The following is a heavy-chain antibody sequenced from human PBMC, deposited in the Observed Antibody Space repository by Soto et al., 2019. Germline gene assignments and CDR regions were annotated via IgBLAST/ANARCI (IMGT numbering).Heavy chain of an antibody. D-gene: IGHD3-3*01. CDR3: ARDREWVSFAS. V-gene: IGHV3-74*01. J-gene: IGHJ4*02. CDR1: GFTFSSYI. CDR2: ITTDGSTT. Sequence: EVQLVESGGGLVQPGGSLRLSCAASGFTFSSYIMHWVRQTPGKGLVWVSRITTDGSTTTYADSVRGRFTISRDNAKNTLYLQMNSRSAEDTAVYYCARDREWVSFASSGQGALVTVSS.